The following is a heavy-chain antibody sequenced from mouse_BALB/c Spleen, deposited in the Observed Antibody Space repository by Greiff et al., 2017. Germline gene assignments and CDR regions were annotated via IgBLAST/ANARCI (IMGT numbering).Heavy chain of an antibody. CDR2: INPSSGYT. J-gene: IGHJ2*01. Sequence: VQLQQSAAELARPGASVKMSCKASGYTFTSYTMHWVKQRPGQGLEWIGYINPSSGYTEYNQKFKDKTTLTADKSSSTAYMQLSSLTSEDSAVYYCAREVRRYYFDYWGQGTTLTVSS. CDR3: AREVRRYYFDY. V-gene: IGHV1-4*02. CDR1: GYTFTSYT. D-gene: IGHD2-14*01.